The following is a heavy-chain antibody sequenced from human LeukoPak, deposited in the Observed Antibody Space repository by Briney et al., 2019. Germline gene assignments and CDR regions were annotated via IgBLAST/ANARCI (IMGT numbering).Heavy chain of an antibody. CDR1: GFTFSSYW. Sequence: GGSLRLSCAASGFTFSSYWMSWVRQAPGKGLEWVANIKQDGRDKYYVDSVKGRFTSSRDNAKNSLYLQMNSMRAEDTAVYYCARDGDIVVVPAAIGYYGMDVWGQGTTVTVSS. CDR3: ARDGDIVVVPAAIGYYGMDV. J-gene: IGHJ6*02. D-gene: IGHD2-2*01. V-gene: IGHV3-7*01. CDR2: IKQDGRDK.